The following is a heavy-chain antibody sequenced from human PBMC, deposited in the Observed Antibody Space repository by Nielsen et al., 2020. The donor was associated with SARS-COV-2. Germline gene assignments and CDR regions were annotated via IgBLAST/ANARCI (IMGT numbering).Heavy chain of an antibody. D-gene: IGHD6-13*01. J-gene: IGHJ6*02. V-gene: IGHV4-39*07. CDR3: AREGIAAAKNYYYGMDV. CDR1: GGSISSGDYY. CDR2: INHSGST. Sequence: SETLSLTCTVSGGSISSGDYYWSWIRQPPGKGLEWIGEINHSGSTNYNPSLKSRVTISVDTSKNQFSLKLSSVTAADTAVYYCAREGIAAAKNYYYGMDVWGQGTTVTVSS.